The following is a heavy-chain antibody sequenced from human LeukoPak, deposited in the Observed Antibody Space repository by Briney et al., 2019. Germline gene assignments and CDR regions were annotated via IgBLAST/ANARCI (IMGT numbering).Heavy chain of an antibody. J-gene: IGHJ5*02. V-gene: IGHV4-59*12. CDR1: GGSISTYY. CDR3: ARVIVVVVASDVYNWFDP. CDR2: IYYSGST. Sequence: PSETLSLTCTVSGGSISTYYWSWIRQPPGKGLEWIGYIYYSGSTNYNPSLESRVTISVDTSKNQFSLKLSSETAADTAVYYCARVIVVVVASDVYNWFDPWGQGTLVTVSS. D-gene: IGHD2-15*01.